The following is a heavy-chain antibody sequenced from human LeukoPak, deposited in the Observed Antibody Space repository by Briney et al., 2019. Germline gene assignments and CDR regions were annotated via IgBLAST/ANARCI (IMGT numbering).Heavy chain of an antibody. CDR1: GFTFSNAW. Sequence: GGSLRLSCAASGFTFSNAWMSWVRQAPGKGLEWVAFIRYDGSNKYYADSVKGRFTISRDNSKNTLYLQMNSLRAEDTAVYYCAKDKYSSDQTYYFDYWGQGTLVTVSS. CDR3: AKDKYSSDQTYYFDY. CDR2: IRYDGSNK. D-gene: IGHD5-18*01. J-gene: IGHJ4*02. V-gene: IGHV3-30*02.